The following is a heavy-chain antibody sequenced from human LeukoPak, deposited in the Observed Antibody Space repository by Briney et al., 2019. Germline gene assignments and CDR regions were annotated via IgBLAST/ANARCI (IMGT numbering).Heavy chain of an antibody. Sequence: ASVKVSCKASGYTFTSYGISWVRQAPGQGLEWMGWISAYNGNTNYAQKLQGRVTMTTDTSTSTAYMELRSLRSDDTAVYYCARDGAVAGIDYYYGMDVWGQGTTATVSS. CDR1: GYTFTSYG. CDR2: ISAYNGNT. J-gene: IGHJ6*02. V-gene: IGHV1-18*01. D-gene: IGHD6-19*01. CDR3: ARDGAVAGIDYYYGMDV.